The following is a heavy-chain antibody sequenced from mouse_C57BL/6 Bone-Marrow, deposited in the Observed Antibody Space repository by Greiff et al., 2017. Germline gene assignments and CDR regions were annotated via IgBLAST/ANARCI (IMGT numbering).Heavy chain of an antibody. D-gene: IGHD1-2*01. CDR3: TRDGGLDY. Sequence: QVQLQQSGAELVRPGASVTLSCKASGYTFTDYEMHWVKQTPVHGLEWIGAIDPGTGGTAYNQKFKGKAILTADKSSSTAYMERRSLTSEDAAVYYCTRDGGLDYWGQGTTLTVSS. V-gene: IGHV1-15*01. CDR1: GYTFTDYE. J-gene: IGHJ2*01. CDR2: IDPGTGGT.